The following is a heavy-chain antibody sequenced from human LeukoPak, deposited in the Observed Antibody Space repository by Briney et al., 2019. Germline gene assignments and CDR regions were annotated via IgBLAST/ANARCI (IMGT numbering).Heavy chain of an antibody. CDR3: ARDSPDWGSPCTFHI. V-gene: IGHV3-7*01. J-gene: IGHJ3*02. Sequence: PGGSLRLSCAASGFTFSSYWMSWVRRAPGKGLEWVANIKQDGSEKYYVDSVKGRFTISRDNAKNSLYLQMNSLRAEDTAVYYCARDSPDWGSPCTFHIWGQGTMVTVSS. CDR1: GFTFSSYW. D-gene: IGHD3-16*01. CDR2: IKQDGSEK.